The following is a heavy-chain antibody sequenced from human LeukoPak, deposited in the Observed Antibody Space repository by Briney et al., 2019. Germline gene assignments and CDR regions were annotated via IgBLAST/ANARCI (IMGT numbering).Heavy chain of an antibody. CDR1: GGSISSGSYY. CDR3: ASSSITMVRGALNDY. V-gene: IGHV4-61*02. J-gene: IGHJ4*02. D-gene: IGHD3-10*01. Sequence: TSETLSLTCTVSGGSISSGSYYWSWIRQPAGEGLEWIGRIYTSGSTNYNPSLKSRVTISVDTSKNQFSLKLSSVTAADTAVYYCASSSITMVRGALNDYWGQGTLVTVSS. CDR2: IYTSGST.